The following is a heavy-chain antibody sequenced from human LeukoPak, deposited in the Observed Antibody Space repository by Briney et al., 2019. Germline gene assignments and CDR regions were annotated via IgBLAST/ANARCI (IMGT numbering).Heavy chain of an antibody. CDR2: ISSSGSTI. CDR3: AKDYDNSANYHAMFDY. D-gene: IGHD3-9*01. Sequence: PGGSLRLSCAASGFTFSDYYMSWIRQAPGKGLEWVSYISSSGSTIYYADSVKGRFTISRDNAKNSLYLQMNSLRAEDTAVYYCAKDYDNSANYHAMFDYWGQGTRVTVSS. V-gene: IGHV3-11*01. J-gene: IGHJ4*02. CDR1: GFTFSDYY.